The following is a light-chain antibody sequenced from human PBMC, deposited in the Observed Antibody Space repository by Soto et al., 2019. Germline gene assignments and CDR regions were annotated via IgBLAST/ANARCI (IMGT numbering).Light chain of an antibody. J-gene: IGKJ5*01. CDR2: KVS. Sequence: DVVRTQSPLSRPVTLGQPGSISCRSNQSLVHSDGIAYFSWFQQRPGRSPRRLIYKVSNRDSGAPARFSGSGSGTDFALKISRVEAEDVGVYYCMQGTHWPITFGQGTRLEIK. CDR3: MQGTHWPIT. V-gene: IGKV2-30*02. CDR1: QSLVHSDGIAY.